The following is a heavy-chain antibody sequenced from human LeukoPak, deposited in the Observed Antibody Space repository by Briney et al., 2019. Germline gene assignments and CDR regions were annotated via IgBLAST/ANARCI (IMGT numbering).Heavy chain of an antibody. Sequence: PSETLSLTCTAFGGSISTYYWTWIRQPPGKGLEWIGYISHNGNTDYSPSLKSRLTMTVDTSKNQFSLKLSSVTAADTAVYYCARRKIYYGMDVWGQGTTVTVSS. V-gene: IGHV4-59*08. CDR1: GGSISTYY. J-gene: IGHJ6*02. CDR2: ISHNGNT. CDR3: ARRKIYYGMDV.